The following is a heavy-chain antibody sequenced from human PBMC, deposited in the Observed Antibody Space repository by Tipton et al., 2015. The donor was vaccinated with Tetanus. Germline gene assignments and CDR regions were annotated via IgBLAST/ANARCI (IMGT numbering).Heavy chain of an antibody. CDR2: ISNSGRT. CDR1: GGSVRSGDYQ. CDR3: ARRSYCSSSRCFDAFDL. Sequence: TLSLTCTVSGGSVRSGDYQWNWIRQSPGKGLEWLAYISNSGRTNSNYDLKSRITISQDTSRNQFSLSLTSVTAADTAVYYCARRSYCSSSRCFDAFDLWGQGTMVTVSS. J-gene: IGHJ3*01. D-gene: IGHD2-2*01. V-gene: IGHV4-61*08.